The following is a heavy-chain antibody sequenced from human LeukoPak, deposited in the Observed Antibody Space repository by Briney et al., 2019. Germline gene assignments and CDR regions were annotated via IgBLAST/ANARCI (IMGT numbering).Heavy chain of an antibody. Sequence: GGSLRLSCAASGFTFSSYATSWVRQAPGKGLEWVSTISGSGGSTYYADSVKGRFTISRDNSKNTLYLQMNSLRAEDTAVYYCAKSSGFYESSGSDWGHGMDVWGRGTTVTVSS. V-gene: IGHV3-23*01. D-gene: IGHD3-22*01. CDR1: GFTFSSYA. J-gene: IGHJ6*02. CDR3: AKSSGFYESSGSDWGHGMDV. CDR2: ISGSGGST.